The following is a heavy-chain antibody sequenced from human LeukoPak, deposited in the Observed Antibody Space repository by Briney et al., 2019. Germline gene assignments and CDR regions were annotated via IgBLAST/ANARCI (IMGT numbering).Heavy chain of an antibody. CDR3: ARAPLPSSGWPDYFDY. Sequence: GGSLRLSCAASGFTFSDYYMSWIRQAPGKGLEWVSYISSSGSTIYYAASVKGRFTISRDNAKNSLYLQMNSLRAEDTAVYYCARAPLPSSGWPDYFDYWGQGTLVTVSS. J-gene: IGHJ4*02. V-gene: IGHV3-11*04. CDR2: ISSSGSTI. CDR1: GFTFSDYY. D-gene: IGHD6-19*01.